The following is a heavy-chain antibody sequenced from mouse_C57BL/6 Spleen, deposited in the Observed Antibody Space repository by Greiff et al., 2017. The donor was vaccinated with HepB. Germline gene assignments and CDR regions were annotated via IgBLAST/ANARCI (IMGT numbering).Heavy chain of an antibody. Sequence: VQLKESGAELVKPGASVKISCKASGYAFSSYWMNWVKQRPGKGLEWIGQIYPGDGDTNYNGKFKGKATLTADKSSSTAYMQLSSLTSEDSAVYFCARSDYDRAWFAYWGQGTLVTVSA. CDR2: IYPGDGDT. D-gene: IGHD2-4*01. CDR1: GYAFSSYW. J-gene: IGHJ3*01. V-gene: IGHV1-80*01. CDR3: ARSDYDRAWFAY.